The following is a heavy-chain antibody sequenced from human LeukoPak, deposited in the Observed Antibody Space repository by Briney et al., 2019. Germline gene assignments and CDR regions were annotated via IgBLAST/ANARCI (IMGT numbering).Heavy chain of an antibody. V-gene: IGHV3-23*01. Sequence: GGSLRLSCVASGFTFSSYGMSWVRQAPGKGVEWISGFGGGGGPTYYADSVKGRFTISRDNSKNTLYLQMNSLRADDTAVYYCAKDRRQLANFDYWGQGTLVTVSS. CDR2: FGGGGGPT. D-gene: IGHD6-13*01. J-gene: IGHJ4*02. CDR1: GFTFSSYG. CDR3: AKDRRQLANFDY.